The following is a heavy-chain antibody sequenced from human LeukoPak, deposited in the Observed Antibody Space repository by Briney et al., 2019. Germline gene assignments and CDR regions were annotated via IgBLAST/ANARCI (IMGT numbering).Heavy chain of an antibody. CDR2: INPNSGGT. CDR1: GYTFTGYY. J-gene: IGHJ5*02. V-gene: IGHV1-2*02. D-gene: IGHD2-2*01. CDR3: ARDGVLGYCSSTSCYGFSQLVP. Sequence: ASVNVSCKASGYTFTGYYMHWVRQAPGQGLEWMGWINPNSGGTNYAQKFQGRVTMTRDTSISTAYMELSRLRSDDTAVYYCARDGVLGYCSSTSCYGFSQLVPWGQGTLVTVSS.